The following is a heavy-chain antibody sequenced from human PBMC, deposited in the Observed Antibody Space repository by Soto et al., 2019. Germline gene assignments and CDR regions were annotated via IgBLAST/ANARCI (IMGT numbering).Heavy chain of an antibody. V-gene: IGHV3-74*01. D-gene: IGHD3-22*01. CDR1: GFTFSSYW. CDR3: ARDTRYYDSSGYIDY. J-gene: IGHJ4*02. Sequence: GGSLRLSCAASGFTFSSYWMHWVRQAPGKGLVWVSRINSDGSSTSYADSVKGRFTISRDNAKNTLYLQMNSLRAEDTAVYYCARDTRYYDSSGYIDYWGQGTLVTVSS. CDR2: INSDGSST.